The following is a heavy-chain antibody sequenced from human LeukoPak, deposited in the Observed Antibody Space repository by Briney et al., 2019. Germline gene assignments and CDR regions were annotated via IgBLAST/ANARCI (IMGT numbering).Heavy chain of an antibody. CDR1: GFTFSSYS. J-gene: IGHJ1*01. CDR3: AKDSIAAVAGTDFQH. CDR2: ISGSSSYI. Sequence: GGSLRLSCAASGFTFSSYSLNWVRQAPGKGLEWVSSISGSSSYIYYADSVKGRFTISRDNSKNTLYLQMNSLRAEDTAVYYCAKDSIAAVAGTDFQHWGQGTLVTVSS. D-gene: IGHD6-19*01. V-gene: IGHV3-21*04.